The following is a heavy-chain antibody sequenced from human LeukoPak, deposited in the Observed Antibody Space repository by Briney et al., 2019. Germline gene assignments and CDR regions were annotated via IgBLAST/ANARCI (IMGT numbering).Heavy chain of an antibody. CDR1: GYTFTSYG. CDR2: ISAYNGNT. CDR3: ARDPGYSSSWYCFDY. J-gene: IGHJ4*02. Sequence: ASVKVSCKASGYTFTSYGISWVRQAPGQGLEWMGWISAYNGNTNYAQKLQGRVTMTTDTSTSTAYMELRSLRSDDTAVYYCARDPGYSSSWYCFDYRGQGTLVTVSS. V-gene: IGHV1-18*01. D-gene: IGHD6-13*01.